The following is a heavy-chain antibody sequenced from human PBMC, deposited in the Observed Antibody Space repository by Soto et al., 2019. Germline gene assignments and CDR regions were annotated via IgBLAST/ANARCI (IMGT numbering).Heavy chain of an antibody. CDR3: ARGWGGYCSGGSCYSRKPSDF. J-gene: IGHJ4*02. Sequence: SETLSLTCAVYGGSFSGYYWSWIRQPPGKGLEWIGEINHSGSTNYNPSLKSRVTISVDTSKNQFSLKLSSVTAADTAVYYCARGWGGYCSGGSCYSRKPSDFCGQGILVTVSS. CDR1: GGSFSGYY. V-gene: IGHV4-34*01. D-gene: IGHD2-15*01. CDR2: INHSGST.